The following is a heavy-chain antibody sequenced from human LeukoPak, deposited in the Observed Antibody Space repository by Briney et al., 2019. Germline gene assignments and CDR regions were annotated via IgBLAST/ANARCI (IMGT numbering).Heavy chain of an antibody. CDR3: AKGYSDFWSGHYYFDY. V-gene: IGHV3-23*01. J-gene: IGHJ4*02. CDR1: GFTFSSYA. CDR2: ISGSGGST. Sequence: GGSLRLSCAASGFTFSSYAMSWVRQAPGRGLEWVSAISGSGGSTYYADSVKGRFTISRDNSKNTLYLQMNSLRAEDTAVYYCAKGYSDFWSGHYYFDYWGQGTLVTVSS. D-gene: IGHD3-3*01.